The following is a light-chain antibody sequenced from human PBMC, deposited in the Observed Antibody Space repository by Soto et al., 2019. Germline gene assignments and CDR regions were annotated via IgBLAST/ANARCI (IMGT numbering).Light chain of an antibody. Sequence: EIVLTQSPGTLSLSPGERATLSCRASQSVNSSFLAWYQQKPGQAPRLIIYGAASRATGFPGRFRGRGSGTDFTLTISSLEPEDFAAYYCQQYCSSPYTFGRGTKLEIK. CDR3: QQYCSSPYT. CDR2: GAA. J-gene: IGKJ2*01. V-gene: IGKV3-20*01. CDR1: QSVNSSF.